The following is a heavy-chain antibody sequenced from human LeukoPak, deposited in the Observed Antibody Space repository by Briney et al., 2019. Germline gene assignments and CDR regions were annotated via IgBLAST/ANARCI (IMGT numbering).Heavy chain of an antibody. CDR1: GFTFSSYS. CDR3: ARDLEGSRSYYTPYYYYYYMDV. CDR2: ISSSSSTI. Sequence: GGSLRLSCAASGFTFSSYSMNWVRQAPGKGLEWVSYISSSSSTIYYADSVKGRFTISRDNAKNSLYLQMNSLRAEDTAVYYCARDLEGSRSYYTPYYYYYYMDVWGKGTTVTVSS. D-gene: IGHD3-10*01. V-gene: IGHV3-48*01. J-gene: IGHJ6*03.